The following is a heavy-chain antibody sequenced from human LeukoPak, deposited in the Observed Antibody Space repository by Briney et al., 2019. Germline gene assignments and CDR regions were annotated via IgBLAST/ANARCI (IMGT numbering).Heavy chain of an antibody. Sequence: SETLSLTCTVSGGSISSYYWSWIRQPPGKGLEWIGYVYYSGGTNYNPSLKSRVTISVDTSKNQFSLKLKSMTAPDTAPYFCSRCSSPPPYYYYMDVWGKGTTVTVSS. CDR2: VYYSGGT. V-gene: IGHV4-59*08. CDR3: SRCSSPPPYYYYMDV. CDR1: GGSISSYY. D-gene: IGHD6-6*01. J-gene: IGHJ6*03.